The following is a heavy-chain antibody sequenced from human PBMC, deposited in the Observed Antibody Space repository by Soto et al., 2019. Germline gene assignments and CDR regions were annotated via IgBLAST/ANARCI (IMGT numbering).Heavy chain of an antibody. J-gene: IGHJ5*02. CDR3: TTGRKVRGVRYWFDP. CDR2: IKSKTDGGTT. V-gene: IGHV3-15*01. Sequence: EVQLVESGGGLVKPGGSLRLSCAASGFTFSNAWMSWVCQAPGKGLEWVGRIKSKTDGGTTDYAAPVKGRFTISRDDSKNTLYLQMNSLKTEDTAVYYCTTGRKVRGVRYWFDPWGQGTLVTVSS. D-gene: IGHD3-10*01. CDR1: GFTFSNAW.